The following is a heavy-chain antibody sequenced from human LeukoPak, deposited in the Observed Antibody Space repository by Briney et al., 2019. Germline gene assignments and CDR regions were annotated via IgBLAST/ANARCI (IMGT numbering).Heavy chain of an antibody. D-gene: IGHD2-15*01. CDR2: INSDGSST. Sequence: PGGSLRLSWAAPGFTFSSYWMHWGRQAPGKGLVWVSRINSDGSSTSYADSVKGRFTISRDNAKNTLYLQMNSLRAEDTAVYYCARTPNYYYGMDVWGQGTTVTVSS. CDR3: ARTPNYYYGMDV. J-gene: IGHJ6*02. V-gene: IGHV3-74*01. CDR1: GFTFSSYW.